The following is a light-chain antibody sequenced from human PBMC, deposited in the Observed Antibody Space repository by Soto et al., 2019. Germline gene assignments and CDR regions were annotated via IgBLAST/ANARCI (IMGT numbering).Light chain of an antibody. J-gene: IGLJ3*02. V-gene: IGLV2-8*01. CDR1: SSDIGGYNS. CDR3: SSSAGTNSFVL. CDR2: EVN. Sequence: QSALTQPPSASGSPGQSVTISCTGTSSDIGGYNSVSWYQQHPGKAPKLMIYEVNKRPLGVPERFSGSKSGNTASLTVSGLQADDEADYYCSSSAGTNSFVLFGGGTKLPV.